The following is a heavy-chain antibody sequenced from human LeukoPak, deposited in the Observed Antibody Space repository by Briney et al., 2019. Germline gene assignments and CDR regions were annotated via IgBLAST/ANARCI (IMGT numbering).Heavy chain of an antibody. D-gene: IGHD2-15*01. CDR3: ARGTGCTGGSCSYYGMDV. V-gene: IGHV1-69*04. Sequence: SVKVSCKASGGTFSSYAISWVRQVPGQGLEWMGRIIPILGIANYAQKFQGRVTITADKSTSTAYMELSSLRSEDTAVYYCARGTGCTGGSCSYYGMDVWGQGTTVTVSS. CDR1: GGTFSSYA. J-gene: IGHJ6*02. CDR2: IIPILGIA.